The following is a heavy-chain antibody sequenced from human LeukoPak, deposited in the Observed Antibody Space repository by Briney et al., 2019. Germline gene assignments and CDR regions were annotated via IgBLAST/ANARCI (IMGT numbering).Heavy chain of an antibody. Sequence: GGSLRLSCAASGFTFSSYSMNWVRQAPGKGLEWVSSISSSSSYIYYADSVKGRFTISRDNAKNSLYLQMNSLRAEDTAVYYCASARGYCSGGSCFSYVPYYFDYWGQGTLVTVSS. J-gene: IGHJ4*02. CDR1: GFTFSSYS. V-gene: IGHV3-21*01. D-gene: IGHD2-15*01. CDR2: ISSSSSYI. CDR3: ASARGYCSGGSCFSYVPYYFDY.